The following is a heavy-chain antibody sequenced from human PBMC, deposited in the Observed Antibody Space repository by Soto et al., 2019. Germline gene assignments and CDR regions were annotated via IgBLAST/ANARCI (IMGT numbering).Heavy chain of an antibody. V-gene: IGHV3-23*01. Sequence: PRLSCAASGFPFSSYGMHWVRQAPGKGPEWVSTITADGGTYYADSVKGRFAMSRDTSESTLYLQMNSLGAEDTAAYYCAPHVSCSGGSCQYDAFAIRGQGTMVTVSS. D-gene: IGHD2-15*01. CDR2: ITADGGT. CDR3: APHVSCSGGSCQYDAFAI. CDR1: GFPFSSYG. J-gene: IGHJ3*02.